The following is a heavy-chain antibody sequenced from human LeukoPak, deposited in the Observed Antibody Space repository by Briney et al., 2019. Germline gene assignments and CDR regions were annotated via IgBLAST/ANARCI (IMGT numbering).Heavy chain of an antibody. CDR1: GYTFTGYY. CDR2: INPNSGGT. V-gene: IGHV1-2*02. D-gene: IGHD1-26*01. CDR3: ARGRSGGSYYFYFDY. Sequence: ASVKVSCKASGYTFTGYYMHWVRQAPGQGLEWMGWINPNSGGTNSAQKFQGRVTMTRDTSVSTAYTELNRLTSDDTAVYYCARGRSGGSYYFYFDYWGQGTLVTVSS. J-gene: IGHJ4*02.